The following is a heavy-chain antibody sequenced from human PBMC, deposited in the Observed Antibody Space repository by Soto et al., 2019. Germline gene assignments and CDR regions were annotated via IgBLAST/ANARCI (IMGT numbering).Heavy chain of an antibody. Sequence: SETLSLTCTVSGGSISSYYWSWIRQPPGKGLEWIGYIYYSGSTNYNPSLKSRVTISVDTSKNQFSLKLSSVTAADTAVYYCARGADDYGDYGFDYWGQGTLVTVSS. V-gene: IGHV4-59*01. D-gene: IGHD4-17*01. CDR2: IYYSGST. CDR1: GGSISSYY. CDR3: ARGADDYGDYGFDY. J-gene: IGHJ4*02.